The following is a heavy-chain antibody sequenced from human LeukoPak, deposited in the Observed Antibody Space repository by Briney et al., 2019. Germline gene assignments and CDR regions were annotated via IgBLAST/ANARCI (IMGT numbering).Heavy chain of an antibody. CDR1: GFTFNYFW. J-gene: IGHJ4*02. V-gene: IGHV3-74*01. CDR3: ATVSEY. Sequence: GGSLRLSGAASGFTFNYFWMHWVRQVPGKGLVWVSGINNDGTATYYADSVKGRFTISRDNAKNTVYLQMNGLRAEDTTVYYCATVSEYWGQGTLVTVSS. CDR2: INNDGTAT.